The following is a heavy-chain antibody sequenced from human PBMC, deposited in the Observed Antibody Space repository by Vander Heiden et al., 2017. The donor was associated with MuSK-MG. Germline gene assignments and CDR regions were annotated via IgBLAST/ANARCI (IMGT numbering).Heavy chain of an antibody. J-gene: IGHJ4*02. CDR3: ARWGIVGATSDV. D-gene: IGHD1-26*01. Sequence: LPLQASGPGLVKPSATLSLTCPVSGGSPRSSRSDWGWSRKTSGKGLEWSGSIYYSGSTYYNPTLKRRVTMAVHTSKNQFSLKLSSVTAADTAVYDCARWGIVGATSDVWGQETLVTVSS. CDR2: IYYSGST. CDR1: GGSPRSSRSD. V-gene: IGHV4-39*01.